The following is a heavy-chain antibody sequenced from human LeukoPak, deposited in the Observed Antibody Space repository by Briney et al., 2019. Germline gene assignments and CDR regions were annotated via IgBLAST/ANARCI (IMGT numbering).Heavy chain of an antibody. CDR1: VYSINSGYY. Sequence: SETLSLTCAVSVYSINSGYYWGWIRQPPGKGLEWIGSIYHSGSTYYNPSLKSRVTISVDTSKNQFSLKLSSVTAADTAVYYCASPSGSHPYAFDIWGQGTMVTVSS. V-gene: IGHV4-38-2*01. CDR2: IYHSGST. J-gene: IGHJ3*02. CDR3: ASPSGSHPYAFDI. D-gene: IGHD1-26*01.